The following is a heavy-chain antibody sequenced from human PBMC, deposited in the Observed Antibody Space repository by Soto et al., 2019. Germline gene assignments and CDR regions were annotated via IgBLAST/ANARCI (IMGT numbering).Heavy chain of an antibody. CDR2: IYYSGGT. CDR3: ASYELSTAYFPQFLFDY. D-gene: IGHD3-9*01. Sequence: QLQLQESGPGLVKPSETLSLTCSVSGDSFSSSNYYWGWIRQPPGKGLEGIGSIYYSGGTYYNPSLKSRVSMSLDMSKNRFSLQLTSLTAADTAVYYCASYELSTAYFPQFLFDYWGQGTLVTVSA. V-gene: IGHV4-39*02. J-gene: IGHJ4*02. CDR1: GDSFSSSNYY.